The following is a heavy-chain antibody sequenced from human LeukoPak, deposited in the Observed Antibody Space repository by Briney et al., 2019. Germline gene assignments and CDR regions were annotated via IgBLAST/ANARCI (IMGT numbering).Heavy chain of an antibody. J-gene: IGHJ3*02. CDR3: AREPTGVGVVKDAFDI. Sequence: PSETLPLTCTVSGGSISSYYWSWIRQPAGKGLEWIGRIYTSGSTNYNPSLKSRVTISVDKSKNQFSLKLSSVTAADTAVYYCAREPTGVGVVKDAFDIWGQGTMVIVSS. CDR2: IYTSGST. D-gene: IGHD3-3*01. V-gene: IGHV4-4*07. CDR1: GGSISSYY.